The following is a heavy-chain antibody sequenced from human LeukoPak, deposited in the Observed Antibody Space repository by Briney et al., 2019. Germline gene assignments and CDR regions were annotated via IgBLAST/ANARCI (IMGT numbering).Heavy chain of an antibody. CDR1: GFTFSDTY. CDR3: ASRGDYYDSSGYPLTHATFDY. V-gene: IGHV3-53*01. Sequence: GGSLRLSCAASGFTFSDTYMSWVRQAPGKGLEWVSFIYSAGSTYYADSVKGRFTISRDNSKNTLYLQMNSLRAEDTAVYYCASRGDYYDSSGYPLTHATFDYWGQGTLVTVSS. D-gene: IGHD3-22*01. J-gene: IGHJ4*02. CDR2: IYSAGST.